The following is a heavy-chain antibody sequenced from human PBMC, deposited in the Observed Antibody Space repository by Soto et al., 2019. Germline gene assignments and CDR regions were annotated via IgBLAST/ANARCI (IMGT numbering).Heavy chain of an antibody. J-gene: IGHJ4*02. CDR2: IYYSGST. CDR1: GGSISSGGYY. Sequence: QVPLQESGPGLVKPSQTLSLTCTVSGGSISSGGYYWSWIHQHPGKGLEWIGHIYYSGSTYYNPSRKSRVTISVDTSKNQFALKLSSVTAADTAVYYCARSYPYSGGPFDYWGQGTLVTVSS. CDR3: ARSYPYSGGPFDY. D-gene: IGHD5-12*01. V-gene: IGHV4-31*03.